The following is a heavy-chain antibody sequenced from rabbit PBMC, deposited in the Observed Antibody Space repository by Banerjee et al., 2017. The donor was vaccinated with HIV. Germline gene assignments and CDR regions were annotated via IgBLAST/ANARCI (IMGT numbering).Heavy chain of an antibody. J-gene: IGHJ6*01. Sequence: QSLEESGGGLVKPEGSLTLTCKASGFDFSSNAMCWVRQAPGKGLEWIACINTSSGNTVYASWAKGRFTISKTSSTTVTLQMTSLTAADTATYFCVRDFPYSSSIGLWGPGTLVTVS. D-gene: IGHD1-1*01. CDR1: GFDFSSNA. V-gene: IGHV1S40*01. CDR2: INTSSGNT. CDR3: VRDFPYSSSIGL.